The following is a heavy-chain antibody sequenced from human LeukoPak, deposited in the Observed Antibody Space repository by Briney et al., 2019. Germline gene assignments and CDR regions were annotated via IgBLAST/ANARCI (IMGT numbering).Heavy chain of an antibody. CDR3: AGGGTHSSCYSDA. Sequence: GESLKISCKGSGYSFTSYWIGWVRQMPGKGLEWMGIIYPGDSDTRYSPSFQGQGTISADKSISTAYLQWSSRKASDTAMYYCAGGGTHSSCYSDAWGKGTTVTISS. V-gene: IGHV5-51*01. CDR1: GYSFTSYW. J-gene: IGHJ6*04. D-gene: IGHD2-15*01. CDR2: IYPGDSDT.